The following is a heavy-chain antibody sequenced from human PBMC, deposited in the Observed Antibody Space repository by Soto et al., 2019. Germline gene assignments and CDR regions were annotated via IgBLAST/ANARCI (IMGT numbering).Heavy chain of an antibody. CDR1: GGSVSTGMKY. V-gene: IGHV4-61*01. J-gene: IGHJ6*02. CDR3: MKAQESGDFLGMSV. Sequence: TLSLTCTVSGGSVSTGMKYWGWVRQPPGKALEFIGYMYKTGETLLNSSLKSRVTLSMETSRNQFSLTLSSVTAADTAVYFCMKAQESGDFLGMSVWGPGTTVAVSS. CDR2: MYKTGET. D-gene: IGHD3-10*01.